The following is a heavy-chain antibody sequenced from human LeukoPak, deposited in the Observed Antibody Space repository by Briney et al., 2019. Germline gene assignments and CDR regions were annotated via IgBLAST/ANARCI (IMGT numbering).Heavy chain of an antibody. J-gene: IGHJ4*02. V-gene: IGHV4-34*01. CDR1: GGSFSGYY. CDR3: ARGRARGISGRSIQPHLY. CDR2: INPSGST. Sequence: SETLSLTCAVYGGSFSGYYWRWIRQPPGKGLEWIGEINPSGSTNYNPYLKSRVTISVDTSKTQLSLKLSSVTAADTAVYYCARGRARGISGRSIQPHLYWGQGTLVTVSS. D-gene: IGHD2-2*01.